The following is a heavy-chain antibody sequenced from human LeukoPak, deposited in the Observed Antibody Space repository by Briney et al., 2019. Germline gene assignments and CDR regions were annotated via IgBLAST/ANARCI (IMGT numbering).Heavy chain of an antibody. CDR3: ARVGGDDSTGHYSVDY. D-gene: IGHD3-22*01. Sequence: KPSETLSLTCAVSGYSITSTYWWGWIRQTPGRGLEWIGSLHHSGSTPYSPSLKSRVTISVDTSKNQFSLRLSSVTAADTAVYYCARVGGDDSTGHYSVDYWGQGTLVTVSS. J-gene: IGHJ4*02. CDR2: LHHSGST. CDR1: GYSITSTYW. V-gene: IGHV4-38-2*01.